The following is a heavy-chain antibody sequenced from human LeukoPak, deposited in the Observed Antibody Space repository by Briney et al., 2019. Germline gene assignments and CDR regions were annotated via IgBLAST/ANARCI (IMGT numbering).Heavy chain of an antibody. Sequence: PGGSLRLSCAASGFTFSSYSMNWVRQAPGKGLEWVSYISSSSSTIYYADSVKGRFTISRDNAKNSLYLQMNSLRAEDTAVYYCASGTGCYQNDFDYWGQGTLVNVSS. CDR3: ASGTGCYQNDFDY. CDR2: ISSSSSTI. J-gene: IGHJ4*02. CDR1: GFTFSSYS. D-gene: IGHD1-14*01. V-gene: IGHV3-48*01.